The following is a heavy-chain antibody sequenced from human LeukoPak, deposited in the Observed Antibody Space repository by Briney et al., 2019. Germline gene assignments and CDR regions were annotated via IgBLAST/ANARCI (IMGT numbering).Heavy chain of an antibody. D-gene: IGHD2-2*02. CDR2: INPNSGGT. CDR3: ARKYQLLYRGNYYYYYMDV. CDR1: GSTFTGYY. J-gene: IGHJ6*03. V-gene: IGHV1-2*02. Sequence: ASVKVSCKASGSTFTGYYMHWVRQPPGQGLEWMGWINPNSGGTNYAQKFQGRVTMTRDTSISTAYMELSRLRSDDTAVHYCARKYQLLYRGNYYYYYMDVWGKGTTVTVSS.